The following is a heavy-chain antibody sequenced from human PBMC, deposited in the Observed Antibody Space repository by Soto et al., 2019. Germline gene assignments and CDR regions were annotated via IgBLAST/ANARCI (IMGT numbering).Heavy chain of an antibody. CDR2: IIPIFGTA. D-gene: IGHD3-9*01. J-gene: IGHJ4*02. Sequence: QVQLVQSGAEVKKPGSSVKVSCKASGGTFSSYAISWVRQAPGQGLEWMGGIIPIFGTANYAQKFQGRVTITAEESTRTAYMELSSLRSEDTAVYYCARGSRYFDWLLPFDYWGQGTLVTVSS. CDR1: GGTFSSYA. V-gene: IGHV1-69*01. CDR3: ARGSRYFDWLLPFDY.